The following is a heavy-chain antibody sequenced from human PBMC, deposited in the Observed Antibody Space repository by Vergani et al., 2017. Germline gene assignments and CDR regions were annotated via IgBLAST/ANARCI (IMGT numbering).Heavy chain of an antibody. CDR2: INAGNGNT. V-gene: IGHV1-3*01. Sequence: QVQLVQSGAEVKKPGASVKVSCKASGYTFTRYAMHWVRQAPGQRLEWMGWINAGNGNTKYSQKFQGRVTITRDTSASTAYMELSSLRSEDTAVYYCATVAVTTVTTWNYWGQGTLVTVSS. CDR3: ATVAVTTVTTWNY. J-gene: IGHJ4*02. CDR1: GYTFTRYA. D-gene: IGHD4-17*01.